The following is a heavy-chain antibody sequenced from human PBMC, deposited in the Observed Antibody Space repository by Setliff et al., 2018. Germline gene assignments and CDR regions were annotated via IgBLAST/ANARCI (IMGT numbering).Heavy chain of an antibody. CDR1: GYTFTDYY. Sequence: ASVKVSCKASGYTFTDYYMHWVQQAPGKGLEWMGRVDPEYGETISAEKFQGRVTITADTSTDTAYMELSSLRSEDTAVYYCATLSKYPYGSGSYMGIRWFDPWGQGTRVTAPQ. CDR2: VDPEYGET. V-gene: IGHV1-69-2*01. J-gene: IGHJ5*02. CDR3: ATLSKYPYGSGSYMGIRWFDP. D-gene: IGHD3-10*01.